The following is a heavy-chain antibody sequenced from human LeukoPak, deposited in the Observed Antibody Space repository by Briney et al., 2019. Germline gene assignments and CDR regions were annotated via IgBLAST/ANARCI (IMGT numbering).Heavy chain of an antibody. Sequence: SGTLSPTCAVSGDSITSNSWWSWIRQPPGKGLEWIGEIHRSGTTNFNPSLNSRVTISVDKSKNQFSLNLISATAEDTAMYYCARGDITARPFYWGQGTLVTVSS. D-gene: IGHD2-15*01. CDR1: GDSITSNSW. CDR2: IHRSGTT. J-gene: IGHJ4*02. CDR3: ARGDITARPFY. V-gene: IGHV4-4*02.